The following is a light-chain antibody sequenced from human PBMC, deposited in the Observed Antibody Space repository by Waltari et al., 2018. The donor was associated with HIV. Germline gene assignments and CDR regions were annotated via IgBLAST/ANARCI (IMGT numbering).Light chain of an antibody. CDR3: SSYTSSRTVV. J-gene: IGLJ2*01. Sequence: QSALTQPASVSGSPGQSITLSCTGASSDVGRYNYVSWYQHHPGKAPKLIIYDVSNRPSGVSNRFSGSKSGTTASLTISGRQAEDEADYYRSSYTSSRTVVFGGGTKLTVL. CDR2: DVS. V-gene: IGLV2-14*03. CDR1: SSDVGRYNY.